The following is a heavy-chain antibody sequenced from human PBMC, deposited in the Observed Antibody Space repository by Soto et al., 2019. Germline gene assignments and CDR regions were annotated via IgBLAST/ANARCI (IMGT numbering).Heavy chain of an antibody. V-gene: IGHV3-21*01. CDR1: GFTFSSYS. Sequence: GGSLRLSCAASGFTFSSYSMNWVRQAPGKGLEWVSSISSSSSYIYYADSVKGRFTISRDNAKNSLYLQMNSLRAEDTAVYYCARGYDFWSGYRSYWYFDLWGRGTLVTVSS. CDR3: ARGYDFWSGYRSYWYFDL. J-gene: IGHJ2*01. CDR2: ISSSSSYI. D-gene: IGHD3-3*01.